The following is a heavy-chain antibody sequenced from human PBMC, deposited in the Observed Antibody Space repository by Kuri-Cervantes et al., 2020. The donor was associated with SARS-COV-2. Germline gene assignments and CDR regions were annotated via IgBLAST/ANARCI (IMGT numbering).Heavy chain of an antibody. CDR3: ARTAYQLSVYYYYYYMDV. V-gene: IGHV4-39*01. CDR1: GGSISSSSNF. D-gene: IGHD2-2*01. Sequence: ESLKISCTVSGGSISSSSNFWAWIRQPPGKGLEWIGNIDYSENTYCNPSLKSRVTMSVDTSKSQFSLQLTSVTAADTAVYYCARTAYQLSVYYYYYYMDVWGKGTTVTVSS. J-gene: IGHJ6*03. CDR2: IDYSENT.